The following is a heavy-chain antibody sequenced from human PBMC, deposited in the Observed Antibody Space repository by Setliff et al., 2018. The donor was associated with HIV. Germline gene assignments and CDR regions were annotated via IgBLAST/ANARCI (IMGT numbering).Heavy chain of an antibody. CDR3: ARDPAPSSSASYFQH. V-gene: IGHV1-46*01. J-gene: IGHJ1*01. Sequence: GASVKVSCKASGYSFSGYYMHWVRQAPGQGLEWMGWINPSSGSTTYAQKFQGRVTMTRDTSTSTVYMELSSLRSEDTAVYYCARDPAPSSSASYFQHWGQGTLVTSPQ. CDR1: GYSFSGYY. D-gene: IGHD6-6*01. CDR2: INPSSGST.